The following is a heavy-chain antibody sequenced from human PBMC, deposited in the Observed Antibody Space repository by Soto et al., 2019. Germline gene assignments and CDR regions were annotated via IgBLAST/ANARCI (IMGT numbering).Heavy chain of an antibody. D-gene: IGHD2-15*01. V-gene: IGHV3-48*01. CDR2: ISSSSSTI. CDR3: ARDIDG. CDR1: GFTFSSYS. J-gene: IGHJ4*02. Sequence: EVQVVESGGGLVQPGGSLRLACAASGFTFSSYSMNWVRQAPGKGLEWVSYISSSSSTIFYADSVKGRFTISRDNAKNSLYLQMNSLRAEDTAVYYCARDIDGGGQGTLVTVSS.